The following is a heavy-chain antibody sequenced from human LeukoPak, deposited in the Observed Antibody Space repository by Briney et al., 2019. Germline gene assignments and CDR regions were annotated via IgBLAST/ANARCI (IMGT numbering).Heavy chain of an antibody. CDR3: STGGRRESDSSGFYLFYYGMDL. CDR2: IKSTTDGGTT. CDR1: GFTFSNAW. V-gene: IGHV3-15*01. Sequence: GGSLRLSCAASGFTFSNAWMNWVRQAPGKGLEWVGRIKSTTDGGTTDSAAPVKGRFTISRDDSKNTLYLQMDSLKTEDTAVYYCSTGGRRESDSSGFYLFYYGMDLWGQETPATVSS. D-gene: IGHD3-22*01. J-gene: IGHJ6*02.